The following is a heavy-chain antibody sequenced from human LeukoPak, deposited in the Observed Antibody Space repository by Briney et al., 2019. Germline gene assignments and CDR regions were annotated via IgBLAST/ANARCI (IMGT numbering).Heavy chain of an antibody. D-gene: IGHD2-21*02. J-gene: IGHJ4*02. CDR2: IYWNDYK. Sequence: SGPTLVNPTPTLTLTCTFSGLSLSTSGMGMGWIRQPPGKALEWLALIYWNDYKSYSPSLKSRLTVTKDTSKNQVVLTMTNMDPVDTATYYCAHRRDYYFDYWGQGTLVTVSS. CDR1: GLSLSTSGMG. CDR3: AHRRDYYFDY. V-gene: IGHV2-5*01.